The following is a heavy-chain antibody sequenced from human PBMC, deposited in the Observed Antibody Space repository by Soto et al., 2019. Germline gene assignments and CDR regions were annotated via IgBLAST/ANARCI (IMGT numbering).Heavy chain of an antibody. CDR2: MKYDGREK. J-gene: IGHJ4*02. Sequence: GGSLRLSCAASGFIFSDYWMNWVRQAPGKGLEWVASMKYDGREKMYVDSVKGRFTISRDNAKSSLYLRMASLRAEDTAVYFCARDGVAPGLYFDYWGQGTQVTVSS. CDR3: ARDGVAPGLYFDY. D-gene: IGHD6-13*01. CDR1: GFIFSDYW. V-gene: IGHV3-7*05.